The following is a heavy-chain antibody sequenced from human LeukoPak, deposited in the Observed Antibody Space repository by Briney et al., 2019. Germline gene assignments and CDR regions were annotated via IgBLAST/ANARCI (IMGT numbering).Heavy chain of an antibody. CDR2: IIPIFGTA. J-gene: IGHJ6*02. V-gene: IGHV1-69*13. CDR1: GGTFSSYA. Sequence: SVKVSCKASGGTFSSYAISWVRQAPGQGLEWMGGIIPIFGTANYAQMFQGRVTITADESTSTAYMELRSLRSDDTAVYYCAREGHRAPYEYGDVWGQGTTVTVSS. CDR3: AREGHRAPYEYGDV. D-gene: IGHD6-6*01.